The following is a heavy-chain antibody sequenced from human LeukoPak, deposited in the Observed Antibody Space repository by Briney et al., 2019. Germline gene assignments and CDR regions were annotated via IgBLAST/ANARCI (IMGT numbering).Heavy chain of an antibody. D-gene: IGHD3-10*01. CDR2: IYYSGST. J-gene: IGHJ3*02. CDR3: ARHGRGYYGSGSPDAFDI. V-gene: IGHV4-39*01. CDR1: GGSISSSSYY. Sequence: PSETLSLTCTVSGGSISSSSYYWGWIRQPPGKGLEWIGSIYYSGSTYYNPSLKSRVTISVDTSKNQFSLKLSSVTAADTAVYYCARHGRGYYGSGSPDAFDIWGQGTMVTVSS.